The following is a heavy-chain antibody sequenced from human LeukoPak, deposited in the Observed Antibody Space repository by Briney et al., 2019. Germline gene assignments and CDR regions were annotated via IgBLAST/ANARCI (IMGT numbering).Heavy chain of an antibody. CDR2: INPNSGGT. CDR1: GYTFTGYY. J-gene: IGHJ4*02. Sequence: GASVKVSCKASGYTFTGYYMHWVRQAPGQGLEWMGWINPNSGGTNYAQKFQGRVTMTRDTSISTAYMELSRLRSDDTAVYYCARDQTLRFLEWLARSALGYWGQGTLVTVSS. D-gene: IGHD3-3*01. V-gene: IGHV1-2*02. CDR3: ARDQTLRFLEWLARSALGY.